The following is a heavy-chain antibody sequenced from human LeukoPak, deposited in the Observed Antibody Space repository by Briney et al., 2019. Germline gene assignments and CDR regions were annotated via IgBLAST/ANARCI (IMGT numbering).Heavy chain of an antibody. CDR2: IYSGGNT. V-gene: IGHV3-53*01. CDR3: AYMRYYGSGSYLAQ. Sequence: PGGSLRLSCAASRLIVSDIYMSWVRQAPGKGLEWVSVIYSGGNTYYADSVTGRFTISRDASKNTLFLQMNSLRPEDTAVYYCAYMRYYGSGSYLAQWGQGTLVTVSP. J-gene: IGHJ4*02. D-gene: IGHD3-10*01. CDR1: RLIVSDIY.